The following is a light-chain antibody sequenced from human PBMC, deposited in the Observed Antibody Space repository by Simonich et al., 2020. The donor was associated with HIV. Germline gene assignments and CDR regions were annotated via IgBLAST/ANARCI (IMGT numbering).Light chain of an antibody. Sequence: QSVLTQPPSVSGAPGQRVTIACTGSSSNLGAGFDVHWNQQLPGTAPKLLSYGNSNRPSGVPDRFSGSKSGTSASLAITGLQAEAEADYYCQTYDSSLRGVVFGGGTKLTVL. J-gene: IGLJ2*01. CDR3: QTYDSSLRGVV. CDR2: GNS. V-gene: IGLV1-40*01. CDR1: SSNLGAGFD.